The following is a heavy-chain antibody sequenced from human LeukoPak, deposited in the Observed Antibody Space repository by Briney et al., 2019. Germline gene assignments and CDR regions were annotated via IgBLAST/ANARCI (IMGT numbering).Heavy chain of an antibody. CDR2: INPNSGGT. CDR3: ARSYYDFWSGYYTGHDAFDI. CDR1: GYTFTAYY. J-gene: IGHJ3*02. D-gene: IGHD3-3*01. V-gene: IGHV1-2*02. Sequence: GASVKVSCKASGYTFTAYYMHWVRQAPGQGLEWMGWINPNSGGTNYAQKFQGRVTMTRDTSISTAYMELSRLRSDDTAVYYCARSYYDFWSGYYTGHDAFDIWGQGTMVTVSS.